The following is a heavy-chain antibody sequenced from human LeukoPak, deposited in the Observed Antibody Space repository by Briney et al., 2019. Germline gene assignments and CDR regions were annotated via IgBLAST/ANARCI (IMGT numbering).Heavy chain of an antibody. Sequence: PGRSLRLSCVASEFSFSIYGMHWASQAPGKGLEWVAVIWYDGSNRYYADSVKGRFIISRDNSKNTLYLQMNSLRAEDTAVYYCANHPAEYGDDVGALDIWGQGTMVTVSS. CDR2: IWYDGSNR. J-gene: IGHJ3*02. CDR3: ANHPAEYGDDVGALDI. CDR1: EFSFSIYG. V-gene: IGHV3-33*06. D-gene: IGHD4-17*01.